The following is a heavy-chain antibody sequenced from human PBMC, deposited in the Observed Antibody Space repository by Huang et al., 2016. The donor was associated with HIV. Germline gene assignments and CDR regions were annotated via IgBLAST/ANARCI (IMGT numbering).Heavy chain of an antibody. CDR2: ISHSGSA. CDR1: GKSSGGYF. Sequence: QVQLQQWGTGLVKPSETLSLTCAVYGKSSGGYFWTWIRQSPGTGLEWIGEISHSGSANYNPSFKSRVAMSVDNSKNQFSLNLTSVTAADSGIYYCARGMGRLDSWDLGKLVTVAS. V-gene: IGHV4-34*01. J-gene: IGHJ4*02. CDR3: ARGMGRLDS. D-gene: IGHD1-26*01.